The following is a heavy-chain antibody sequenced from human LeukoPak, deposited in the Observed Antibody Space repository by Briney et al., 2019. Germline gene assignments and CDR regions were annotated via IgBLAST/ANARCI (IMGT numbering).Heavy chain of an antibody. V-gene: IGHV4-30-2*01. CDR3: ARDTEFSSSQTRFDY. Sequence: PSETLSLTCTVSGGSISSGDPYWNWIRQPPGKGLEWIGYIYHSGSTYYNPSLKSRVTISVDRSKNQFSLKLSSVTAADTAVYYCARDTEFSSSQTRFDYWGQGTLVTVSS. D-gene: IGHD6-13*01. J-gene: IGHJ4*02. CDR2: IYHSGST. CDR1: GGSISSGDPY.